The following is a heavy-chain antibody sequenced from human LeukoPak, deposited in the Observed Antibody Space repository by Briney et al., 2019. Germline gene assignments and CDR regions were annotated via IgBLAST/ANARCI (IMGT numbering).Heavy chain of an antibody. Sequence: GGSLRLSCAPSGFTFSSYSMNWVRQAPGRGLDWVSYISSSSSTIYYPDFVKGSFTLSRDNAKNSLYLQMNRLSAEDPAVSFLLLVRAYIGRDAFDIWGQGTMVTVSS. D-gene: IGHD2-21*02. CDR3: LLVRAYIGRDAFDI. CDR1: GFTFSSYS. J-gene: IGHJ3*02. CDR2: ISSSSSTI. V-gene: IGHV3-48*01.